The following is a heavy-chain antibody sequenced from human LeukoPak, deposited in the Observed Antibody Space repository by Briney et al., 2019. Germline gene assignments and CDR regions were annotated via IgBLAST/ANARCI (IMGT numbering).Heavy chain of an antibody. J-gene: IGHJ1*01. CDR1: GFTFSSYS. CDR2: ISSSSSYI. Sequence: PGGSLRLSCAASGFTFSSYSMNWVRQAPGKGLEWVSSISSSSSYIYYADSVKGRFTISRDNAKNSLYLQMNSLRAEDTAVYYCARARYSSGWYVAEYFQHWGQGTLVTVSS. CDR3: ARARYSSGWYVAEYFQH. V-gene: IGHV3-21*01. D-gene: IGHD6-19*01.